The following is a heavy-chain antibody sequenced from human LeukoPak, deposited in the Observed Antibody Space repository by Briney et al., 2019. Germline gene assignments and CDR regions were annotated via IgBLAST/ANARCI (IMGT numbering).Heavy chain of an antibody. J-gene: IGHJ5*02. V-gene: IGHV1-18*01. CDR1: GYTFTSYG. CDR3: ARDFEGQWLVREWWFDP. Sequence: ASVKVSCKASGYTFTSYGISWVRQAPGQGLEWMGWISAYNGNTNYAQKLQGRVTMTTDTSTSTAYMELRSLRSDDTAVYYCARDFEGQWLVREWWFDPWGQGTLVTVPS. D-gene: IGHD6-19*01. CDR2: ISAYNGNT.